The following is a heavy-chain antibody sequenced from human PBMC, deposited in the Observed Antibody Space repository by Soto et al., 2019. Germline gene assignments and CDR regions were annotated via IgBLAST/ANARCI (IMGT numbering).Heavy chain of an antibody. Sequence: EVQLLESGGGLVQPGGSLRLSCAASGFTFSSYAMSWVRQAPGKGLEWVSSISTSGGSTYYAESVKGRFTISRDNSNNTLYLQMNSLRAEDTAVYYCSLSDRYYGMDVWGLGTTVTVSS. V-gene: IGHV3-23*01. CDR2: ISTSGGST. J-gene: IGHJ6*02. CDR1: GFTFSSYA. CDR3: SLSDRYYGMDV.